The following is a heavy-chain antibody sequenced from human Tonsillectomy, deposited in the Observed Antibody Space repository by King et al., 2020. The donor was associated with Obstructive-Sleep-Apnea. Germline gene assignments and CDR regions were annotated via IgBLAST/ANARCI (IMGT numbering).Heavy chain of an antibody. Sequence: VQLVESGGGLVKPGGSLRLSCAASGFTFSNYYMTWIRQAPGKGLEGVSYISDTGSHTNYADSVQGRFTISRDNSKNSLYLEMNNLRAEDTAVYFCASAYYYDSNGFYYHFDFWGQGTLVTVSS. CDR2: ISDTGSHT. D-gene: IGHD3-22*01. J-gene: IGHJ4*02. CDR1: GFTFSNYY. CDR3: ASAYYYDSNGFYYHFDF. V-gene: IGHV3-11*06.